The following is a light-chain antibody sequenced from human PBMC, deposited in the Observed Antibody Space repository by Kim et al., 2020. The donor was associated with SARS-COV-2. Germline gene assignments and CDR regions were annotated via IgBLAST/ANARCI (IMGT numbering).Light chain of an antibody. J-gene: IGLJ2*01. V-gene: IGLV6-57*03. CDR3: QSYNRDNVI. Sequence: GTTLTIPTTRTSGRVADNYVPWYRQRPRGVPTTVIYEDDQRPSGVSDRFSGSIDNSSNSASLTISGLRTEDEADYYCQSYNRDNVIFGGGTQLTVL. CDR2: EDD. CDR1: SGRVADNY.